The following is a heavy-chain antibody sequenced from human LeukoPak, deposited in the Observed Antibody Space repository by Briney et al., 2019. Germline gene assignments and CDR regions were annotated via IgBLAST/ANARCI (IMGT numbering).Heavy chain of an antibody. J-gene: IGHJ3*02. CDR3: ARALPRYFDPAGGAFDI. V-gene: IGHV1-18*01. D-gene: IGHD3-9*01. CDR2: ISAYNGNT. Sequence: ASVKVSCKASGYTFTSYGISWVRQAPGQGLEWMGWISAYNGNTNYAQKLQGRVTMTTDTSTSTAYMELRSLRSDETAVYYCARALPRYFDPAGGAFDIWGQGTMVTVSS. CDR1: GYTFTSYG.